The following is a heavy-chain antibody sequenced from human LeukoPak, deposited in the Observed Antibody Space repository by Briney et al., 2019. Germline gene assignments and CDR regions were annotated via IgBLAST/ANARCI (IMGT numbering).Heavy chain of an antibody. V-gene: IGHV4-39*07. D-gene: IGHD2-21*01. CDR1: DDSAYSSGFY. CDR2: FNHGGNT. CDR3: ATDRDLRWFYF. Sequence: SETLSLTCTVFDDSAYSSGFYWGWIRQPPGKGLEWIGSFNHGGNTYYNPSLKSRVTISGDTYKKQFSLKLSSVTAADTAVYYCATDRDLRWFYFWGQGTLVTVSS. J-gene: IGHJ4*02.